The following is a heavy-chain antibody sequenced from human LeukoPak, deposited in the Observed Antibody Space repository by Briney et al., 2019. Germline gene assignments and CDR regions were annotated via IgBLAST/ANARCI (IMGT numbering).Heavy chain of an antibody. J-gene: IGHJ4*02. D-gene: IGHD6-13*01. CDR2: INHSGST. V-gene: IGHV4-34*01. CDR1: GGSFSDYD. CDR3: ARRGYSSSRKFDY. Sequence: SETLSLTCSVYGGSFSDYDWSWVRRAPGRGLQWIGEINHSGSTNYNPSLKSRVTISVDTSKNQFSLKLSSVTAADTAVYYCARRGYSSSRKFDYWGQGTLVTVSS.